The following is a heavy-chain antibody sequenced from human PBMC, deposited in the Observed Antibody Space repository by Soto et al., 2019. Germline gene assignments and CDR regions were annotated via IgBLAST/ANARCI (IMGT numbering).Heavy chain of an antibody. CDR2: IYYSGNT. Sequence: SETLSLTCTVSGGSINSNTYYWGWIRQPPGKGLEWIGSIYYSGNTYYNPSLKSRVTISIDTSKNQFSLKLNSVTAADTAIFYCARVQYYSYDSTGYYLPFDSWGQGTPVTVSS. D-gene: IGHD3-22*01. CDR3: ARVQYYSYDSTGYYLPFDS. V-gene: IGHV4-39*01. CDR1: GGSINSNTYY. J-gene: IGHJ4*02.